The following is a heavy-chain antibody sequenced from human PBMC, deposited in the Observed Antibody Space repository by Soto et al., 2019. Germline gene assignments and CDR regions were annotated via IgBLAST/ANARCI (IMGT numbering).Heavy chain of an antibody. D-gene: IGHD2-15*01. CDR3: AREGLLYYYYYGMEV. CDR2: IYYSGST. Sequence: SETLSLTCTVSGGSISSSSYYWGWIRQPPGKGLEWIGSIYYSGSTYYNPSLKSRVTISVDTSKNQFSLKLSSVTAADTAVYYCAREGLLYYYYYGMEVWGQGTTVTVSS. J-gene: IGHJ6*02. CDR1: GGSISSSSYY. V-gene: IGHV4-39*01.